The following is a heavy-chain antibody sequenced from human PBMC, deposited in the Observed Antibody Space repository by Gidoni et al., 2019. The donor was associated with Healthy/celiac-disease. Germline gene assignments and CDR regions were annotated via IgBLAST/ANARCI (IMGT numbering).Heavy chain of an antibody. Sequence: QVQLQESGPGLVKPSETLSLTCTVSGGSISSYYWSWIRQPPGKGLEWIGYIYYSGSTNYNPSLKSRVTISVDTSKNQFSLKRSSVTAADTAVYYCARVKWELLGGNVVWFDPWGQGTLVTVSS. CDR3: ARVKWELLGGNVVWFDP. CDR2: IYYSGST. CDR1: GGSISSYY. D-gene: IGHD1-26*01. V-gene: IGHV4-59*01. J-gene: IGHJ5*02.